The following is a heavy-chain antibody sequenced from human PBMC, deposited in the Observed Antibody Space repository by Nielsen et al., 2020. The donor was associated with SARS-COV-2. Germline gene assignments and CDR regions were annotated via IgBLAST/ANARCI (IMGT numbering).Heavy chain of an antibody. D-gene: IGHD3-22*01. V-gene: IGHV3-53*01. CDR2: IYSGGST. CDR1: GFTVSSNY. J-gene: IGHJ4*02. Sequence: GESLKISCAASGFTVSSNYMSWVRQAPGKRLEWVSVIYSGGSTYYADSVKGRFTISRDNSKNTLYLQMNSLRAEDTAVYYCLYYYDSSGYPGFFEYWGQGTLVTVSS. CDR3: LYYYDSSGYPGFFEY.